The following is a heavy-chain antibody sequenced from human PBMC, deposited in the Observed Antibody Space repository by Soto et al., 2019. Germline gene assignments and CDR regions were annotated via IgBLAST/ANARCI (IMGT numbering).Heavy chain of an antibody. Sequence: GGSLRLSCAASGFTFSSYAMHWVRQAPGKGLEWVAVISYDGSNKYYADSVKGRFTISRDNSKNTLYLQMNSLRAEDTAVYYCGRDFGLYSGSSRSYYGMDVWGQGTTVTVSS. CDR1: GFTFSSYA. CDR3: GRDFGLYSGSSRSYYGMDV. J-gene: IGHJ6*02. D-gene: IGHD1-26*01. V-gene: IGHV3-30-3*01. CDR2: ISYDGSNK.